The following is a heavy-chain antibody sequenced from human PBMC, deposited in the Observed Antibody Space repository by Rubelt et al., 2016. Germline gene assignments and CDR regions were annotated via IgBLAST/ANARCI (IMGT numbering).Heavy chain of an antibody. CDR2: INAGNGNT. Sequence: QVQLVQSGAEVKKPGASVKVSCKASGYTFTSYAMHWVRQAPGQRLEWMGWINAGNGNTKYSQKFQGRFTITRDTSASTAYMELSSLRSEDTAVYYCARAQRIRLLMVYAPTFDYWGQGTLVTVSS. CDR3: ARAQRIRLLMVYAPTFDY. V-gene: IGHV1-3*01. CDR1: GYTFTSYA. D-gene: IGHD2-8*01. J-gene: IGHJ4*02.